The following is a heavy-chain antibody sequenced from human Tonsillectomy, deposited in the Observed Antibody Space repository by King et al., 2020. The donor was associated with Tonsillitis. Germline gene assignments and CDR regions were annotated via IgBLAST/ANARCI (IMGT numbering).Heavy chain of an antibody. CDR3: AKLRFTGNSGAFDI. CDR2: ISGSSGSA. D-gene: IGHD3-10*01. Sequence: EVQLVESGGDLVQPGGSLRLSCAASGFTFSTYAMSWVRQAPGKGLEWVSGISGSSGSAYYADSVKGRFTISRDNSKNTLYLQMNSLRAEDTAVYYCAKLRFTGNSGAFDIWGQGTMVTVSS. J-gene: IGHJ3*02. CDR1: GFTFSTYA. V-gene: IGHV3-23*04.